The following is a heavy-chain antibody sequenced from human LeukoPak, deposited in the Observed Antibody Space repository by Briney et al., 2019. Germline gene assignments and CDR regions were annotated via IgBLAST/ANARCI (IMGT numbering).Heavy chain of an antibody. Sequence: SETLSLTCAVCGGSFCGYYWSWIRQPPGKGLEWIGEINHSGSTNYNPSLKSRVTISVDTSKNQFSLKLSSVTAADTAVYYCARRGYSYGLAFFDYWGQGTLVTVSS. V-gene: IGHV4-34*01. J-gene: IGHJ4*02. CDR2: INHSGST. D-gene: IGHD5-18*01. CDR1: GGSFCGYY. CDR3: ARRGYSYGLAFFDY.